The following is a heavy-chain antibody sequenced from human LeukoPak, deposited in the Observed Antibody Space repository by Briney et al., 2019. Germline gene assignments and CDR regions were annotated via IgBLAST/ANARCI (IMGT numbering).Heavy chain of an antibody. D-gene: IGHD6-19*01. V-gene: IGHV3-30*02. CDR2: IRYDGSNK. J-gene: IGHJ6*03. CDR3: AKDGQWRISYYYYMDV. CDR1: GFTFSSYG. Sequence: PGGSLRLSCAASGFTFSSYGMHWVRQAPGRGLEWVAFIRYDGSNKYYADSVKGRFTISRDNSKNTLYLQMNSLRAEDTAVYYCAKDGQWRISYYYYMDVWGKGTTVTISS.